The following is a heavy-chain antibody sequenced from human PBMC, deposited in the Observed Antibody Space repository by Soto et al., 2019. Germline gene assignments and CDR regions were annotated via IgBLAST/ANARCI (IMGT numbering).Heavy chain of an antibody. J-gene: IGHJ4*02. CDR3: ARGYDSRAAAPLDY. CDR2: IYYSGST. D-gene: IGHD3-22*01. V-gene: IGHV4-31*03. Sequence: QVQLQESGPGLVKPSQTLSLTCTVSGGSISSGGYYWSWIRQHPGKGLEWIGYIYYSGSTYYNPSLXXXVAXSVDTSKNQFSLKLSSVTAADTAVYYCARGYDSRAAAPLDYWGQGILVTVSS. CDR1: GGSISSGGYY.